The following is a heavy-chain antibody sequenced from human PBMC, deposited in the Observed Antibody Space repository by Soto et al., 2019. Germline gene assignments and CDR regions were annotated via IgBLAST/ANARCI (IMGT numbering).Heavy chain of an antibody. CDR2: IYNSGST. V-gene: IGHV4-59*08. J-gene: IGHJ4*02. CDR3: ARGSTLYSSSWYRY. Sequence: QVQLQESGPGLVKPSETLSLTCTVSGGSISSYYWSWIRQPTGKGLEWIGYIYNSGSTNYNPSLMSRVTISVDPSKNHFSLKLSSVTAADTAFYYCARGSTLYSSSWYRYWGQGTLVTVSS. CDR1: GGSISSYY. D-gene: IGHD6-13*01.